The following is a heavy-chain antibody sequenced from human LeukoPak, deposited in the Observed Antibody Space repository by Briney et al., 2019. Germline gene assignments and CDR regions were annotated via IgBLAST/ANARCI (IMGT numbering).Heavy chain of an antibody. J-gene: IGHJ6*02. CDR2: ISYDGSNK. D-gene: IGHD1-26*01. CDR3: ARDHYSSGRSMDV. CDR1: GFTFSSYG. Sequence: GRSLRLSCAASGFTFSSYGMHWVRQAPGKGLEWVAVISYDGSNKYYADSVKGRFTISRDNAKNTLYLQMNSLRAEDTAVYYCARDHYSSGRSMDVWGQGTTVTVSS. V-gene: IGHV3-30*03.